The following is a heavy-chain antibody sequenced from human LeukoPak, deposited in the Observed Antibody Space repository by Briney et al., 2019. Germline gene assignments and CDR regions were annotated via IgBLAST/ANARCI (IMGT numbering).Heavy chain of an antibody. CDR3: ARAYAGYTFDY. CDR1: GGSISSYY. CDR2: IYYSGST. D-gene: IGHD5-24*01. J-gene: IGHJ4*02. Sequence: SETLSLTCTVPGGSISSYYWSWIRQPPGKGLEWIGYIYYSGSTNYNPSLKSRVTISVDTSKNQFSLKLSSVTAADTAVYYCARAYAGYTFDYWGQGTLVTVSS. V-gene: IGHV4-59*01.